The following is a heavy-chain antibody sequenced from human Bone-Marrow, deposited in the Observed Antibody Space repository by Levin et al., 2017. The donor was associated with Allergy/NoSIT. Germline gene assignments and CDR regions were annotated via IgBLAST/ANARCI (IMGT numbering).Heavy chain of an antibody. J-gene: IGHJ6*02. CDR2: ISYDGSNK. D-gene: IGHD3-3*01. CDR1: GFTFSSYG. Sequence: GGSLRLSCAASGFTFSSYGMHWVRQAPGKGLEWVAVISYDGSNKYYADSVKGRFTISRDNSKNTLYLQMNSLRAEDTAVYYCAKDYESPLFIYYYYYGMDVWGQGTTVTVSS. V-gene: IGHV3-30*18. CDR3: AKDYESPLFIYYYYYGMDV.